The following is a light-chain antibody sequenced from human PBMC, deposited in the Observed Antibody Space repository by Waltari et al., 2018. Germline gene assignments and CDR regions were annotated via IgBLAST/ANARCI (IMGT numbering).Light chain of an antibody. CDR1: HANLGSNY. CDR3: ASWDDSHYV. CDR2: RNN. V-gene: IGLV1-47*01. J-gene: IGLJ1*01. Sequence: QSVLTQPPSASGTPGQRVSLSRPGSHANLGSNYLYRYQQLPGMAPKLLIYRNNQRPSGVPHRFSGSKFGTSASLAISGLRSEDEAVYYCASWDDSHYVFGTGTKVTVL.